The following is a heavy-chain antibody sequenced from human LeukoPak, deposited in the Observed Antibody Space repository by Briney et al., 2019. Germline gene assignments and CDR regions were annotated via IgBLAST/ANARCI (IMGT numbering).Heavy chain of an antibody. V-gene: IGHV3-23*01. CDR3: AKGTDSYGRRTSFDY. CDR2: ISGSGGST. Sequence: GGSLRLSCAAPGFTFSSYAMSWVRQAPGKGLEWVSAISGSGGSTYYADSVKGRFTISRDNSKNTLYLQMNSLRAEDTAVYYCAKGTDSYGRRTSFDYWGQGTLVTVSS. J-gene: IGHJ4*02. D-gene: IGHD5-18*01. CDR1: GFTFSSYA.